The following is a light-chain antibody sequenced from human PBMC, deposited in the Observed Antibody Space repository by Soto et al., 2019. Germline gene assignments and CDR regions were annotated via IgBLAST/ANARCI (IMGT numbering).Light chain of an antibody. V-gene: IGLV2-14*03. CDR3: SSYTRSNTVV. CDR1: SSDVGGYNY. Sequence: QSALTQPASVSGSPGQSITISCTGTSSDVGGYNYVSWYQQHPGNAPKLLIFDVVNRPSGVSNRFSGSKSDNTASLTISGLQAEDEAYYYCSSYTRSNTVVFGGGTKLTVL. CDR2: DVV. J-gene: IGLJ3*02.